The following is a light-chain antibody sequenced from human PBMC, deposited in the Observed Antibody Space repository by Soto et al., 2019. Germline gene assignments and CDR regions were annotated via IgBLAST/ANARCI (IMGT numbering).Light chain of an antibody. CDR3: SSYTSSSTHV. CDR1: SSDVGAYTF. Sequence: QSALTQPASVSGSPGQSITISCTGTSSDVGAYTFVSWYQQHPDKVPKLMIFDVGRRPSGVSDRFSGSKSGNTASLTISGLQPEDEADYYCSSYTSSSTHVFGSGTKVTVL. V-gene: IGLV2-14*03. CDR2: DVG. J-gene: IGLJ1*01.